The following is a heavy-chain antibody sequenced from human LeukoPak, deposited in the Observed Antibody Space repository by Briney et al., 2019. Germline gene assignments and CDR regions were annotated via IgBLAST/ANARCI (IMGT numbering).Heavy chain of an antibody. D-gene: IGHD2-15*01. CDR3: VRSSWDY. CDR2: IYSDGNT. CDR1: GFTFSNYE. V-gene: IGHV3-66*01. J-gene: IGHJ4*02. Sequence: GGSLRLSCAASGFTFSNYEMNWVRQAPGKGLEWVSVIYSDGNTYYADSVKGRFTISRDISKNTVYLQMNSLRAEDTAVYYCVRSSWDYWGQGILVTVSS.